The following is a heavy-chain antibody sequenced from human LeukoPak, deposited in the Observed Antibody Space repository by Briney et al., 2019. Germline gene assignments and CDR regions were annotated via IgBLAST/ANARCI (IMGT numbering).Heavy chain of an antibody. J-gene: IGHJ3*02. V-gene: IGHV1-24*01. CDR3: ATVDYANRRADDAFDI. CDR1: GYTLTELS. Sequence: ASVKVSCKVSGYTLTELSMHWVRQAPGKGLEWMGGFDPEDGETIYAQKFQGRVTMTEDTSTDTAYMELSSLRSEDTAVYYCATVDYANRRADDAFDIWAKGQWSPSLQ. D-gene: IGHD4-17*01. CDR2: FDPEDGET.